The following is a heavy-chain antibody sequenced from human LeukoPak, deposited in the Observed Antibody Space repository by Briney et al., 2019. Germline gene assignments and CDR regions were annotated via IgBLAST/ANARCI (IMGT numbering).Heavy chain of an antibody. V-gene: IGHV3-23*01. Sequence: TGGSLRLSCAASGFTFSSYAMSWVRQAPGKGLEWVSAISGGSVNTYYADSVKGRFTISRDNSKNTLYLQMNTLRAEDTAVYYCAKGGRGTSGYYPFDYWGQGALVTVSS. D-gene: IGHD3-22*01. CDR1: GFTFSSYA. CDR2: ISGGSVNT. J-gene: IGHJ4*02. CDR3: AKGGRGTSGYYPFDY.